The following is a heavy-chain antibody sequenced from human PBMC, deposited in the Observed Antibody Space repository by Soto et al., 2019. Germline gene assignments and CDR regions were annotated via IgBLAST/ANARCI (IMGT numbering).Heavy chain of an antibody. J-gene: IGHJ4*02. CDR2: ISAYNGNT. CDR3: ARDQRYSSGWYVVAYDY. V-gene: IGHV1-18*01. CDR1: GYTFTSYG. Sequence: ASVKVSCKASGYTFTSYGISWVRQAPGQGLEWMGWISAYNGNTNYAQKLQGRVTMTTDTSTSTAYMELRSLRSDDTAVYYCARDQRYSSGWYVVAYDYWGQGTLVNVSS. D-gene: IGHD6-19*01.